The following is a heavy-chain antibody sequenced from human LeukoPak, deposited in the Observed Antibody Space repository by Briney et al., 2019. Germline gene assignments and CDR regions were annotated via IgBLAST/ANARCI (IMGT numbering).Heavy chain of an antibody. V-gene: IGHV3-23*01. D-gene: IGHD3-22*01. CDR1: GFTFSSYA. CDR3: AKLRLYYHSSRAY. CDR2: ISGSGGST. J-gene: IGHJ4*02. Sequence: GGSLRLSCAASGFTFSSYAMSWVRQAPGKGLEWVSAISGSGGSTYYADSVKGRFTISRDNSKNTLYLQMNSLRAEDTPVYYCAKLRLYYHSSRAYWGQGTLVTVSS.